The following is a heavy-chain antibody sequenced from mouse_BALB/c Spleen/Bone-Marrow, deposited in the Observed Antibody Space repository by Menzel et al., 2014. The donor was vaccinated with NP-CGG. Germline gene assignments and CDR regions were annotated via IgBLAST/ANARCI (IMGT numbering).Heavy chain of an antibody. V-gene: IGHV1S130*01. CDR1: GYTFTSSW. D-gene: IGHD2-4*01. CDR3: ARELYDYDGFAY. J-gene: IGHJ3*01. CDR2: IHPNNGNS. Sequence: QVQLQQSGSVLVRPGGSVKLSCKASGYTFTSSWVHWVKQRPGQGLEWIGEIHPNNGNSNCSDKFRGKATLTVDTSSSTAYVDLSSLTSEDSAVYYCARELYDYDGFAYWGPGTLVTVSA.